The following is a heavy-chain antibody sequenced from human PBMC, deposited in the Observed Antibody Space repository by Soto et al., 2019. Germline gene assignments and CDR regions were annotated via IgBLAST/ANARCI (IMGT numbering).Heavy chain of an antibody. D-gene: IGHD1-26*01. CDR2: IYASDSSA. Sequence: PGESLKISCKGSGYTFPSYWISWVRQTPGEGLEWLGKIYASDSSASYNPSFQGHVTISADKPISTAYLQWSSLKASGSGIYYCARHEPRVKWSPPRDRFDPWGQGTLVTVSS. J-gene: IGHJ5*02. CDR3: ARHEPRVKWSPPRDRFDP. CDR1: GYTFPSYW. V-gene: IGHV5-10-1*01.